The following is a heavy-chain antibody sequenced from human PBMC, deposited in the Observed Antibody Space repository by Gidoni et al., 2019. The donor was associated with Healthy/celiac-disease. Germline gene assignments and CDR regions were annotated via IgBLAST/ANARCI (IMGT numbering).Heavy chain of an antibody. CDR1: GGSISSSSYY. Sequence: QLQLQESGPGLVKPSETLSLTCTVSGGSISSSSYYWGWSRQPPGKGLAWIGSIYYSGSTYYNPSLKSRVTISVDTSKNQFSLKLSSVTAADTAVYYCARLDSYSSGWYGDYWGQGTLVTVSS. V-gene: IGHV4-39*01. CDR3: ARLDSYSSGWYGDY. J-gene: IGHJ4*02. CDR2: IYYSGST. D-gene: IGHD6-19*01.